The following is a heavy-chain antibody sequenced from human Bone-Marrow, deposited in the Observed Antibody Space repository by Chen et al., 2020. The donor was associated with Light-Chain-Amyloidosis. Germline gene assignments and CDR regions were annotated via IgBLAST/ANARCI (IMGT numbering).Heavy chain of an antibody. Sequence: VQLVESGGGLVQPGGSLRLSCVGSGFTFSNSAMTWVRQAPGRGLEWVSVARGGDGPTYYADSVRGRFTIYRDNLKNMLYLRMNNLRAEDPAVYYCAKGRCTSSSCSDFDYWGQGTLVTVSS. D-gene: IGHD2-2*01. CDR3: AKGRCTSSSCSDFDY. CDR1: GFTFSNSA. V-gene: IGHV3-23*04. CDR2: ARGGDGPT. J-gene: IGHJ4*02.